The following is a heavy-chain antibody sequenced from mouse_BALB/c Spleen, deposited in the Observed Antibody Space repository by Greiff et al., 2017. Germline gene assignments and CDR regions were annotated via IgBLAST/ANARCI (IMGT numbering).Heavy chain of an antibody. CDR1: GYSITSGYY. CDR3: ARNPSRYDGYYFDY. Sequence: EVQLVESGPGLVKPSQSLSLTCSVTGYSITSGYYWNWIRQFPGNKLEWMGYISYDGSNNYNPSLKNRISITRDTSKNQFFLKLNSVTTEDTATYYCARNPSRYDGYYFDYWGQGTTLTVSS. D-gene: IGHD2-14*01. CDR2: ISYDGSN. J-gene: IGHJ2*01. V-gene: IGHV3-6*02.